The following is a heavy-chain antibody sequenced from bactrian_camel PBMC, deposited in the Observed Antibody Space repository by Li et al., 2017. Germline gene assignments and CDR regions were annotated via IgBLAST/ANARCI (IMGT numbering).Heavy chain of an antibody. V-gene: IGHV3S63*01. CDR1: GYDDKGGC. CDR3: AAAEHCTGGYLSQYIN. CDR2: IVSGDGST. Sequence: HVQLVESGGGSVQAGESLTLSCALSGYDDKGGCLGWFRQAPGKERGGVAVIVSGDGSTTYADSVKGRFTISKDNAKNTLYLQMNRLKPEDSARYYCAAAEHCTGGYLSQYINWGQGTQVTV. D-gene: IGHD7*01. J-gene: IGHJ4*01.